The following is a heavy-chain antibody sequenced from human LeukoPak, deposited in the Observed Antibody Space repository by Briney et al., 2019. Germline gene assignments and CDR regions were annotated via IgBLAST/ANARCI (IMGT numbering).Heavy chain of an antibody. V-gene: IGHV3-23*01. J-gene: IGHJ4*02. Sequence: PGGSLRLSCAASGFTFSSYAMSWVRQAPGKGLEWVSAISGSGGSTYYADSVKGRFTISRDNFKNTLYLQMNSLRAEDTAVYYCASCPSSTSCYYDYWGQGTLVTVSS. CDR3: ASCPSSTSCYYDY. CDR2: ISGSGGST. CDR1: GFTFSSYA. D-gene: IGHD2-2*01.